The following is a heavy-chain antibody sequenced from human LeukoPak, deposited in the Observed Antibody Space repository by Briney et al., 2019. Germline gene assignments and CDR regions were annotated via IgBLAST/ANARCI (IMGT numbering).Heavy chain of an antibody. CDR3: ARDWGDYVPENYFDY. CDR1: GFTFSSYS. J-gene: IGHJ4*02. CDR2: ISSSSSYI. V-gene: IGHV3-21*01. Sequence: GGSLRLSCAASGFTFSSYSMNWVRQAPGKGLEWVSSISSSSSYIYYADSVKGRFTISRDNAKNSLYLQMNSLRAEDTAVYYCARDWGDYVPENYFDYWGQGTLVTVSS. D-gene: IGHD4-17*01.